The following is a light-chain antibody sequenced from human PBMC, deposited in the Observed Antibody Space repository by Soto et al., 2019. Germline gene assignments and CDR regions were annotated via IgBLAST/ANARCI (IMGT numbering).Light chain of an antibody. Sequence: EIVMTQSPATLSVSPGERATLSCRASQIVSSNLAWYQQKPGQAPRLLIYGASTRATGIPARFSGSGSGTEFTLTISSLKSEDFAVYYCKQYVSSWTFGQGTKVDI. J-gene: IGKJ1*01. CDR1: QIVSSN. V-gene: IGKV3-15*01. CDR2: GAS. CDR3: KQYVSSWT.